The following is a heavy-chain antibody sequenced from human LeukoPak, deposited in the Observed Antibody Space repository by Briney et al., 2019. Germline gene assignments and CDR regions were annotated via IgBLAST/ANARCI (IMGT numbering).Heavy chain of an antibody. CDR1: GGSISSGDYY. CDR3: ARAGDSGSYPEPNWFDP. J-gene: IGHJ5*02. D-gene: IGHD1-26*01. V-gene: IGHV4-30-4*08. Sequence: SETLSLTCTVSGGSISSGDYYWSWIRQPPGKGLEWIGYIYYRGSTYYNPSLQSRVTISVDTSKNPFSLKLTSVTASDTAVYYCARAGDSGSYPEPNWFDPWGQGTLVTVSS. CDR2: IYYRGST.